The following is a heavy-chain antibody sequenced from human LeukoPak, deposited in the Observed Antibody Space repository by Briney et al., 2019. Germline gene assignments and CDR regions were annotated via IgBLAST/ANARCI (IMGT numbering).Heavy chain of an antibody. D-gene: IGHD3-22*01. CDR1: GGSVSSGSYY. V-gene: IGHV4-61*01. J-gene: IGHJ5*02. Sequence: SETLSLTCTVSGGSVSSGSYYWSWIRQPPGKGLEWIGYIFYTGSINYNPPLRGRVTISVDTSKSQFSLRLSSVTAADTAVYYCARSYSASYDSPAGWFDPWGQGTLVTVSS. CDR2: IFYTGSI. CDR3: ARSYSASYDSPAGWFDP.